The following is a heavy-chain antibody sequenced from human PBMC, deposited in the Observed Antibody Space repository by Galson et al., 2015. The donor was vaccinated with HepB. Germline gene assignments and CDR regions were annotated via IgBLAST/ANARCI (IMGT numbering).Heavy chain of an antibody. CDR3: AKDADILTGYPYYFDY. Sequence: SLRFSCAVSGLSFDIHAMNWVRLAPGKGLQWVSTISTSGADTYYTDSVKGRFTISRDNSKNVLYLQMNTLRVEDTAIYYCAKDADILTGYPYYFDYWGQGTLVSVSS. CDR2: ISTSGADT. V-gene: IGHV3-23*01. D-gene: IGHD3-9*01. J-gene: IGHJ4*02. CDR1: GLSFDIHA.